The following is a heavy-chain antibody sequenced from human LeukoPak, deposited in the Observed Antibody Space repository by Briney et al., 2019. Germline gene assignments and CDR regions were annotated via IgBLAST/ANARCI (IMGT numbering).Heavy chain of an antibody. V-gene: IGHV3-21*01. Sequence: GGSLRLSCAASGFTFGAYTMNWVRQAPGKGLEWVSCIFSRSESIFYADSVKGRFTISRDNAKNSLYLQMDSLRAEDTAVYYCARDFLHSSTSRPFDYWGQGTLVTVSS. D-gene: IGHD2-2*01. CDR1: GFTFGAYT. J-gene: IGHJ4*02. CDR2: IFSRSESI. CDR3: ARDFLHSSTSRPFDY.